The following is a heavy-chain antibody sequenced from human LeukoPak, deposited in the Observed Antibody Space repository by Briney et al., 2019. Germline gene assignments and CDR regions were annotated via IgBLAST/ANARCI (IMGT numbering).Heavy chain of an antibody. Sequence: GGSLRLSCAASGFTFSNAWMSWVRQAPGKGLEWVANIKQDGSEKHYVDSVKGRFTISRDNAKNSLYLQMNSLRAEDTAVYYCATDSRIVGATGASDIWGQGTMVTVSS. J-gene: IGHJ3*02. V-gene: IGHV3-7*01. CDR2: IKQDGSEK. CDR3: ATDSRIVGATGASDI. CDR1: GFTFSNAW. D-gene: IGHD1-26*01.